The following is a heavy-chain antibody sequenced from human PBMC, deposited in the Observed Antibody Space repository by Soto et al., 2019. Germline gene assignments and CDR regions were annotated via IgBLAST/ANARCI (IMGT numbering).Heavy chain of an antibody. CDR2: INHSGST. D-gene: IGHD3-10*01. J-gene: IGHJ6*02. CDR3: ARLRGVSYYYYGMDV. V-gene: IGHV4-34*01. CDR1: GGSFSCYY. Sequence: PSETLSLTCAVYGGSFSCYYWSWIRQPPGKGLEWIGEINHSGSTNYNPSLKSRVTISVDTSKNQFSLKLSSVTAADTAVYYCARLRGVSYYYYGMDVWGQGTTVTAP.